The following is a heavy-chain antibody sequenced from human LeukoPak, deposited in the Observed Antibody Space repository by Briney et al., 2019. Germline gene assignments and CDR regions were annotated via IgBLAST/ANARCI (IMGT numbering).Heavy chain of an antibody. CDR2: IYSSGST. CDR3: ARFDRFTANSYFDF. D-gene: IGHD3-9*01. CDR1: GDSISRSHFY. Sequence: SETLSLTCTVSGDSISRSHFYWGWIRQPPGKGLEWIGNIYSSGSTYYKPSLKSRVTMSIDTSKNHFSLKMKSVTVADTAVYYCARFDRFTANSYFDFWGQGTLVTVSS. J-gene: IGHJ4*02. V-gene: IGHV4-39*02.